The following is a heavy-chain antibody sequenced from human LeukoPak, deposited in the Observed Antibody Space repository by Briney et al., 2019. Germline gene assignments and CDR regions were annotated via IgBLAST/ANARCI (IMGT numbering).Heavy chain of an antibody. Sequence: SETLSLTCSVYGGSFSGYYWSWIRQPPGKGLEWIGEINHSGSTNYNPSLKSRVTISVDTSKNQFSLKLSSVTAADTAVYYCARGKIAVDPGYWGQGTLVTVSS. CDR1: GGSFSGYY. D-gene: IGHD6-19*01. V-gene: IGHV4-34*01. CDR2: INHSGST. J-gene: IGHJ4*02. CDR3: ARGKIAVDPGY.